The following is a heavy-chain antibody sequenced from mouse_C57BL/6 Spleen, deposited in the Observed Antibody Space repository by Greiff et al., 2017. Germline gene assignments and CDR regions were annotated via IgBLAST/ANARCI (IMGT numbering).Heavy chain of an antibody. Sequence: VKLQQSGAELVRPGTSVKVSCKASGYAFTNYLIEWVKQRPGQGLEWIGVINPGSGGTNYNEKFKGKATLTADKSSSTAYMQLSSLTSEDSAVYFCARSGYGKAMDYWGQGTSVTVSS. D-gene: IGHD2-1*01. V-gene: IGHV1-54*01. CDR2: INPGSGGT. J-gene: IGHJ4*01. CDR3: ARSGYGKAMDY. CDR1: GYAFTNYL.